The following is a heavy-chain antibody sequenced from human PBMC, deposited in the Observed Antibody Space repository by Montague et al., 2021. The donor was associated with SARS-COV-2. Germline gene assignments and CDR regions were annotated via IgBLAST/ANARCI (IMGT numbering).Heavy chain of an antibody. CDR3: ARTSKLRESSPVNYYYHAMDV. CDR2: LYNGGTT. D-gene: IGHD3-16*01. V-gene: IGHV4-39*02. J-gene: IGHJ6*02. Sequence: SETLSLTCNVSGGSISSSTYYWGWIRQPPGKGLEWIGNLYNGGTTYYSPSLKSRVTISVDTSKNHFSLNMASVTAADTAVYYCARTSKLRESSPVNYYYHAMDVWGQGTTFTVSS. CDR1: GGSISSSTYY.